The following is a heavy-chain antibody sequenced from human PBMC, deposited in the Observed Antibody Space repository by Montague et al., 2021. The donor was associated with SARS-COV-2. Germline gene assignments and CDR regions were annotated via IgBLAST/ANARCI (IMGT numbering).Heavy chain of an antibody. J-gene: IGHJ6*02. CDR2: IDWADNI. V-gene: IGHV2-70*11. CDR1: GFSLNTSGMC. CDR3: ARIRSGYSHGWYDRYDYDMDV. D-gene: IGHD6-19*01. Sequence: PALVKPTQTLTLTCTFSGFSLNTSGMCVSWIRQPPGKALEWLARIDWADNIYYSTSLKTRLTISKDTSKNQVVLTMTNMDPVDTGTYYCARIRSGYSHGWYDRYDYDMDVWGQGTTVTVSS.